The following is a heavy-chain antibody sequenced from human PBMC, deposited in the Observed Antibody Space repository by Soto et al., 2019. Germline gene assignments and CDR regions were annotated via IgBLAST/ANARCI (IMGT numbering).Heavy chain of an antibody. CDR2: IYHGGIT. J-gene: IGHJ5*02. D-gene: IGHD2-2*01. V-gene: IGHV4-38-2*02. Sequence: SETLSLTCAVSGYSISTGFDWAWIRQPPGKGLEWIGSIYHGGITYYNLSLKSRGTISSDASKNQIYLRLGSVTAADPARYYWARDWGTGFYQLDAWGQGTMVTASS. CDR1: GYSISTGFD. CDR3: ARDWGTGFYQLDA.